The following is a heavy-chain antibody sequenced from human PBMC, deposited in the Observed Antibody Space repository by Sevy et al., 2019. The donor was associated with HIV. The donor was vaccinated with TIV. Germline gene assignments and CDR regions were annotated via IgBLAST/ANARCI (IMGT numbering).Heavy chain of an antibody. J-gene: IGHJ4*02. D-gene: IGHD4-4*01. V-gene: IGHV3-49*03. CDR2: IRSKAYGGTT. CDR3: TRDRGRLQGYYFDY. CDR1: GFTFGDYA. Sequence: GGSPRLSCTASGFTFGDYAMSWFRQAPGKGREWVGFIRSKAYGGTTEYAASVKGRFTISRDDSKSIAYLQMNSLKTEDTAVYYCTRDRGRLQGYYFDYWGQGTLVTVSS.